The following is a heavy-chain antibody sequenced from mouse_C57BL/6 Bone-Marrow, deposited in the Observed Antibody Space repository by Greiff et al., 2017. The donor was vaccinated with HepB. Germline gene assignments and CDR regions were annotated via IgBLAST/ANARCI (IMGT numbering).Heavy chain of an antibody. V-gene: IGHV3-6*01. Sequence: EVQVVESGPGLVKPSQSLSLTCSVTGYSITSGYYWNWIRQFPGNKLEWMGYISYDGSNNYNPSLKNRISITSDTSKNQFFLKLNSVTTEDTATYYCASLITTVVDRAMDYWGQGTSVTVSS. CDR2: ISYDGSN. J-gene: IGHJ4*01. CDR1: GYSITSGYY. CDR3: ASLITTVVDRAMDY. D-gene: IGHD1-1*01.